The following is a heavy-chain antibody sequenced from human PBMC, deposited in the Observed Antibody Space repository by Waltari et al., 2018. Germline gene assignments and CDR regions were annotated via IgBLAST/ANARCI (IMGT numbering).Heavy chain of an antibody. J-gene: IGHJ3*02. V-gene: IGHV1-69*05. D-gene: IGHD1-26*01. CDR3: AREWWELRTDDAFDI. Sequence: QVQLVQSGAEVKKPGSSVKVSCKASGGTFSSYAISWVRQAPGQGIEWMGGIIPILGTATYDQKFQGRVTITTDEATSTAYMELSRLRSEDTAVYYCAREWWELRTDDAFDIWGQGTMVTVSS. CDR2: IIPILGTA. CDR1: GGTFSSYA.